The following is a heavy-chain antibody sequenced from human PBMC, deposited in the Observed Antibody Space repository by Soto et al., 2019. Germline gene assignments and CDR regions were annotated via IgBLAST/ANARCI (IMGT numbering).Heavy chain of an antibody. CDR2: IIPIFGTA. CDR3: AYCSGGSCYSVEYFQH. J-gene: IGHJ1*01. Sequence: QVQLVQSGAEVKKPGSSVKVSCKSSGGTFSSYAISWVRQAPGQGLEWMGGIIPIFGTANYAQKFQGRVTIPADESTSTAYVELSSLRSEDTAVYYCAYCSGGSCYSVEYFQHWGQGTLVTVSS. CDR1: GGTFSSYA. V-gene: IGHV1-69*01. D-gene: IGHD2-15*01.